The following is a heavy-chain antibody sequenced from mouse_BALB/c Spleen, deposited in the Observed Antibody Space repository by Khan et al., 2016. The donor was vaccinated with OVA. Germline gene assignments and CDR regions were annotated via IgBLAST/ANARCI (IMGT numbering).Heavy chain of an antibody. D-gene: IGHD4-1*01. Sequence: QLQESGPGLVKPSQSLSLTCTVTGYSITSDYAWSWIRQFPGNKLEWMGYISYSGNTKYNPSLKRRISVTRDTSKNQFFLQLNSVTTEDTATYYCARMSGGDFDFWGQGTTLTVSS. J-gene: IGHJ2*01. CDR2: ISYSGNT. CDR1: GYSITSDYA. V-gene: IGHV3-2*02. CDR3: ARMSGGDFDF.